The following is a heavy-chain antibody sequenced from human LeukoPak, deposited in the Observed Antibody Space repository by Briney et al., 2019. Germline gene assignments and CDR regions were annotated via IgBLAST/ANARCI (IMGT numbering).Heavy chain of an antibody. Sequence: GGSLRLSCATSGFTFNGYNMNWVRQAPGKGLEWISYITSTNSSTSYADSVKGRFSISRDNAKNSLYLQMNSLRAEDTAVYYCRVLRYFDWLYFDYWGQGTLVTVSS. CDR1: GFTFNGYN. J-gene: IGHJ4*02. V-gene: IGHV3-48*01. CDR3: RVLRYFDWLYFDY. CDR2: ITSTNSST. D-gene: IGHD3-9*01.